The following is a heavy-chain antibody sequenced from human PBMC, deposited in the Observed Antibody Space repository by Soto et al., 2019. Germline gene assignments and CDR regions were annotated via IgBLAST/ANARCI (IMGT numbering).Heavy chain of an antibody. CDR2: ISGSGGST. Sequence: EVQLLESGGGLVQPGGSLRLSCAASGFTFSTYAMSWVRQAPGKGLEWVSAISGSGGSTYYADSVKGRFTISRDNSKNTLYLQMHSLRAEDTAVYYCAKNWDTTSSSSSHWGQGTLVTVSS. CDR1: GFTFSTYA. D-gene: IGHD6-6*01. CDR3: AKNWDTTSSSSSH. J-gene: IGHJ4*02. V-gene: IGHV3-23*01.